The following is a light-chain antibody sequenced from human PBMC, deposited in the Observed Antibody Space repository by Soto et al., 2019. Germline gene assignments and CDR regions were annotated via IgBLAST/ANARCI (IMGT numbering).Light chain of an antibody. CDR2: GAS. CDR3: QQYDDSIT. CDR1: QSVSSRN. Sequence: EIVLTQSTDTLSLSPGESVTLSCRASQSVSSRNLAWYQQKPGRAPRLLIYGASNRATGIPDRFSGSASGTAFTLTISRLEPEDFAVFYCQQYDDSITFGQGTRLEIE. V-gene: IGKV3-20*01. J-gene: IGKJ5*01.